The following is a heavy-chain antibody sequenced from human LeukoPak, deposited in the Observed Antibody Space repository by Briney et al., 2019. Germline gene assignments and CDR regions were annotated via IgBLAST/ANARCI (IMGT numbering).Heavy chain of an antibody. CDR1: GFSLSTSGVG. J-gene: IGHJ3*02. CDR3: AHSWLRYCSGGSCPDAFDI. CDR2: IYWNDDK. D-gene: IGHD2-15*01. Sequence: SGPTLVKPTQTLTLTCTFSGFSLSTSGVGVGWIRQPPGKALEWLALIYWNDDKRYSPSLKSRLTITKDTSKNQVVLTMTNMDPVDTATYYCAHSWLRYCSGGSCPDAFDIWGQGTMVTVSP. V-gene: IGHV2-5*01.